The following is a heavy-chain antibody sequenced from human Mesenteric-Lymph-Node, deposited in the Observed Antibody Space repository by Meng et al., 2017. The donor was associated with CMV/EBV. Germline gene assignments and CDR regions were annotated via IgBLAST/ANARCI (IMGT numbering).Heavy chain of an antibody. Sequence: GSVRCYYWSWIRQPTGKGLEWIGEINYSGTTNYNPSLKSRVTISIDTSKNQFSLKLTSVTAADTAVYYCARGHHFYDSSGYYYWFDPWGQGTLVTVSS. J-gene: IGHJ5*02. CDR3: ARGHHFYDSSGYYYWFDP. CDR2: INYSGTT. CDR1: GSVRCYY. D-gene: IGHD3-22*01. V-gene: IGHV4-34*01.